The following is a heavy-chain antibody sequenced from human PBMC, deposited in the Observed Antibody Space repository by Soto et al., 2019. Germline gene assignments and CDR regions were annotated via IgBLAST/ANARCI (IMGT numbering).Heavy chain of an antibody. CDR3: ARLGNVGAAADPNYYYYGMDV. CDR2: INPNRGGT. V-gene: IGHV1-2*04. Sequence: QVQLVQSGAEVKKPGASVKVSCKASGYTFTGYYMHWVRQAHGQGLEWMGWINPNRGGTNYAQKFQGWVTMTRDTSISTAYMELSRLRSDDTAVYYCARLGNVGAAADPNYYYYGMDVWGQGTTVTVSS. CDR1: GYTFTGYY. D-gene: IGHD6-13*01. J-gene: IGHJ6*02.